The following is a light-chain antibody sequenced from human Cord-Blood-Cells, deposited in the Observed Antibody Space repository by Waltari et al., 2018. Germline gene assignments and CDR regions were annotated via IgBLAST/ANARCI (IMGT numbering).Light chain of an antibody. CDR3: QQYNSYSGT. J-gene: IGKJ1*01. V-gene: IGKV1-5*01. CDR2: DAA. Sequence: DIQMTQSPSTLSASVADRVTITCRASQSLSNRLAWYQQKPGKAPKLLIYDAASLESGVPSRFSGSGSGTEVTRTISSLQPDAFATYYCQQYNSYSGTFGQGTKVEIK. CDR1: QSLSNR.